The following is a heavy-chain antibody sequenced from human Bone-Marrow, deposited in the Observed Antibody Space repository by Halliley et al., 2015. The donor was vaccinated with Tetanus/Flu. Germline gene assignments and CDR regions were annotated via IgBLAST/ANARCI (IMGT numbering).Heavy chain of an antibody. Sequence: QVQLVQSGAEVKKTGASVKVSCKASGDPFITYGVSWVRQAPGQGLEWMGWISGYNDGTNYAQQFRGRLTLTTDTSASTAYMELRSLRSDDTAVYYCARNSSSRVFDYWGQGTLVTVSS. CDR3: ARNSSSRVFDY. D-gene: IGHD6-13*01. CDR1: GDPFITYG. J-gene: IGHJ4*02. CDR2: ISGYNDGT. V-gene: IGHV1-18*04.